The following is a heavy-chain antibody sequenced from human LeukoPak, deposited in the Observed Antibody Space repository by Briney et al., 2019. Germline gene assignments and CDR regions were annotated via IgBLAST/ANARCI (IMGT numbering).Heavy chain of an antibody. CDR3: AKEIYYDSSAFFDY. CDR2: IGSDGSKK. J-gene: IGHJ4*02. D-gene: IGHD3-22*01. CDR1: GFSFRSYG. Sequence: PGGSLRLSCAASGFSFRSYGIHWVRQAPGKGLEWVAVIGSDGSKKYYADSVKGRLTISRDNSKNTLYLQMNSLRTEDTAMYFCAKEIYYDSSAFFDYWGQGTLVTVSS. V-gene: IGHV3-30*18.